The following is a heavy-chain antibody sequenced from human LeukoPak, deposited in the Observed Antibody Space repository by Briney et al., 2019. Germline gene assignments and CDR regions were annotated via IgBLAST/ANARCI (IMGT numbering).Heavy chain of an antibody. Sequence: GGSLRLSCAASGFTFSSYSMNWVRQAPGKGLEWVSSISSSSSYIYYADSVKGQFTISRDNAKNSLYLQMNSLRAEDTAVYYCARGVGYYTKYYYYYYGMDVWGQGTTVTVSS. J-gene: IGHJ6*02. CDR1: GFTFSSYS. CDR2: ISSSSSYI. D-gene: IGHD3-3*01. V-gene: IGHV3-21*01. CDR3: ARGVGYYTKYYYYYYGMDV.